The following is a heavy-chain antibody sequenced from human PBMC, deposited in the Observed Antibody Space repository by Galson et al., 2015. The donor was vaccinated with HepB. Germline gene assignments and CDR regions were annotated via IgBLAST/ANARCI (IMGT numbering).Heavy chain of an antibody. V-gene: IGHV3-73*01. CDR1: GFTFSGSA. D-gene: IGHD6-13*01. Sequence: SLRLSCAASGFTFSGSAIHWVRQTSGKGLEWVGRIRSKASNYATAYTASLKGRFTISRDDSKNTAYLHMRSLRTEDTAVYYCTRLADLFGYSSSWGQGTLVTVSS. CDR3: TRLADLFGYSSS. CDR2: IRSKASNYAT. J-gene: IGHJ4*02.